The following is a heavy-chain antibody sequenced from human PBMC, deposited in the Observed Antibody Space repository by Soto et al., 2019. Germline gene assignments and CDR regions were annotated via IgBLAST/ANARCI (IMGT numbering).Heavy chain of an antibody. CDR1: EYTLTSYA. CDR2: INAGNGNT. J-gene: IGHJ4*02. CDR3: ARGPGRPDGPGDY. Sequence: QVQLVQSGDEVKKPGASVKDSCKASEYTLTSYAMHWMRQAPGQTVEWMGWINAGNGNTKYSQKFQGRVTITRDTSASTAYMELSSLRSEDTAVYYCARGPGRPDGPGDYWGQGTLVTVSS. V-gene: IGHV1-3*01.